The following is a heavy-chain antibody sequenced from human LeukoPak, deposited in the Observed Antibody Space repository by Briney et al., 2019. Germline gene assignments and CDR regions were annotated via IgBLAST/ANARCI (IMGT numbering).Heavy chain of an antibody. CDR1: GGSISSYY. V-gene: IGHV4-59*01. CDR3: ARDRGSFSFDY. D-gene: IGHD3-10*01. J-gene: IGHJ4*02. CDR2: IYYSGST. Sequence: SQTLSLTCTVSGGSISSYYWSWIRQPPGKGLEWIGYIYYSGSTNYNPSLKSRVTISVDTSKNQFSLKLSSVTAADTDVYYCARDRGSFSFDYWGQGTLVTVSS.